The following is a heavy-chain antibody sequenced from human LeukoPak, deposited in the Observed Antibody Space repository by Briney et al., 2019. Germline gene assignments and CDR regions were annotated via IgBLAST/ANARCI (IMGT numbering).Heavy chain of an antibody. J-gene: IGHJ5*02. CDR3: ARGLELGYCSGASCYIWFDP. Sequence: KASETLSLTCVVSGGSFSGYYWSWIRQPPGKGLEWIGEINHGGRTNYSPSLKSRVTISVDTSKNQFSLNLSSVTAADTAVYYCARGLELGYCSGASCYIWFDPWAREPWSPSPQ. CDR1: GGSFSGYY. CDR2: INHGGRT. V-gene: IGHV4-34*01. D-gene: IGHD2-2*02.